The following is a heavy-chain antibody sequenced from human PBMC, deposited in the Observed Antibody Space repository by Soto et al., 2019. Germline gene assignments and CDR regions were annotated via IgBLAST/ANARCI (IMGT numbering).Heavy chain of an antibody. CDR1: GYTFTSYA. Sequence: QVQLVQSGAEVKKPGASVKVSCKASGYTFTSYAMHWVRQAPGQRLEWMGWINAGNGNTKYSQKFQGRVTITRDTSASTAYMELSSLRSEDTAVYYCARDRHCSSTRCYFGRDVWGVRYGMDVWGQGTPVTVSS. CDR3: ARDRHCSSTRCYFGRDVWGVRYGMDV. D-gene: IGHD2-2*01. J-gene: IGHJ6*02. V-gene: IGHV1-3*01. CDR2: INAGNGNT.